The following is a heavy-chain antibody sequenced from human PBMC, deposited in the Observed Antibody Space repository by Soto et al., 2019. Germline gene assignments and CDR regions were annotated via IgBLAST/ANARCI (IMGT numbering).Heavy chain of an antibody. V-gene: IGHV3-13*01. Sequence: EVQVVESGGGLGQPGGSLRLSCAASGFTLSRCDMNWVRQAKGKGLEWVSVISTAGDTNYPGSVKGRLTISREDAKKTVYLQMNSLRAEDTALYYCAKLGDAVSGYFDFWGQGTQVAVSS. D-gene: IGHD3-3*01. J-gene: IGHJ5*01. CDR1: GFTLSRCD. CDR2: ISTAGDT. CDR3: AKLGDAVSGYFDF.